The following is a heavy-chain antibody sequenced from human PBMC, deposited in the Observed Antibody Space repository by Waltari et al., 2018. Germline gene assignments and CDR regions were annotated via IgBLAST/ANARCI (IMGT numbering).Heavy chain of an antibody. J-gene: IGHJ5*02. V-gene: IGHV1-69*05. CDR2: IIPIFGTA. Sequence: QVQLVQSGAEVKKPGSSVKVSCKASGGTFSSYAISWVRQAPGQGLEWMGGIIPIFGTANYAHKFQGRVTITTDESTSTAYMELSSLRSEDTAVYYCARATSSYYDILTGGNNWFDPWGQGTLVTVSS. D-gene: IGHD3-9*01. CDR3: ARATSSYYDILTGGNNWFDP. CDR1: GGTFSSYA.